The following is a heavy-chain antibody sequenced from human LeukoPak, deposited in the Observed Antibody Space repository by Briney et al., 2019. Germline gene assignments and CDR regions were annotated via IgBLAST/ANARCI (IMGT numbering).Heavy chain of an antibody. CDR3: ATALIAAIDY. Sequence: PGGSLRLSCAASGFTFTAYWMHWVRHVPGEGLMWVSRINSDGSSTTSADSVKGRFTISRDNAENTLYLQMNSLRVEDTAVYYCATALIAAIDYWGQGTLVAVSS. J-gene: IGHJ4*02. CDR1: GFTFTAYW. CDR2: INSDGSST. V-gene: IGHV3-74*01. D-gene: IGHD6-6*01.